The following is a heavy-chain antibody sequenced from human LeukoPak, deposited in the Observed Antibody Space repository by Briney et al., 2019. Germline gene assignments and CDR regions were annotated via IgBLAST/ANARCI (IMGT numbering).Heavy chain of an antibody. Sequence: SQTLSLTCAISGDSVSSNSAAWNWIRQSPSRGLEWLGRTYYRSKWYNDYAVSAKSRITINPDTSKNQFSLQLNSVTPEDTAVYYCARAVYYYDSSGYYFDYWGQGTLVTVSS. D-gene: IGHD3-22*01. J-gene: IGHJ4*02. CDR2: TYYRSKWYN. V-gene: IGHV6-1*01. CDR1: GDSVSSNSAA. CDR3: ARAVYYYDSSGYYFDY.